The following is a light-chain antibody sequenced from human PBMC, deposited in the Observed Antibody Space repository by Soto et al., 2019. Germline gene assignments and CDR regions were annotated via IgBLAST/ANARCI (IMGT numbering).Light chain of an antibody. Sequence: DIQMTQSPSSLSASVGDRVTITCRASQSISFYLNWYQQKPGKAPKVLIYAASSLQSGVPSRFSGSGSGTDFSLTISSLHPEDFAPYFCQESYGTPYTFGQGTKLE. CDR2: AAS. CDR1: QSISFY. CDR3: QESYGTPYT. J-gene: IGKJ2*01. V-gene: IGKV1-39*01.